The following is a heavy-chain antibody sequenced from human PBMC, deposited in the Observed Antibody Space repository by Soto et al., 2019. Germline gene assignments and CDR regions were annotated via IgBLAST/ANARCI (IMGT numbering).Heavy chain of an antibody. D-gene: IGHD3-10*01. J-gene: IGHJ4*02. CDR2: MYNSGST. CDR1: GVSISSGDYY. V-gene: IGHV4-61*08. CDR3: ASMGYHYGSGSYPLDY. Sequence: SETLSLTCTVSGVSISSGDYYWSWIRQPPGKGLEWIGYMYNSGSTHSNPSLKSRVTISLDTSKNQFSLNLRSVTAADTAVYYCASMGYHYGSGSYPLDYWGQGTLVTVSS.